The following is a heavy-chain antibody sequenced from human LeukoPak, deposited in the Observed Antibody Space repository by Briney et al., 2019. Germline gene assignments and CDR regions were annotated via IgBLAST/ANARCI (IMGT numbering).Heavy chain of an antibody. CDR1: GFTFSSYE. Sequence: GGSLRLSCAASGFTFSSYEINWVRQAPGKGLEWVSSISSSSSYIYYADSVKGRFTISRDNAKNSLYLQMNSLRAEDTAVYYCAELGITMIGGVWGKGTTVTISS. CDR2: ISSSSSYI. V-gene: IGHV3-21*01. CDR3: AELGITMIGGV. J-gene: IGHJ6*04. D-gene: IGHD3-10*02.